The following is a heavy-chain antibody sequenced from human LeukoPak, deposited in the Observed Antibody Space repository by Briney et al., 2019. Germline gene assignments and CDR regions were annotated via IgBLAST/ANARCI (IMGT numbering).Heavy chain of an antibody. D-gene: IGHD6-13*01. V-gene: IGHV4-30-4*01. CDR1: GGSISSGDYY. J-gene: IGHJ4*02. CDR3: ARDNIAAAGPRGLDY. Sequence: PSQTLSLTCTVSGGSISSGDYYWSWIRQPPGKGLEWIGYIYYSGSTYYNPSLKSRVTISVDTSKNQFSLKLSSVTAADTAVYYCARDNIAAAGPRGLDYWGQGTLVTVSX. CDR2: IYYSGST.